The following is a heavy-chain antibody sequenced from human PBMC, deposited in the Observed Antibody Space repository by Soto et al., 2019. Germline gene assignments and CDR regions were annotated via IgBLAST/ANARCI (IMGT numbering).Heavy chain of an antibody. Sequence: QVHLVQSGAEVKKPGASVKVSCKASGYTFTSYGITWVRQAPGQGLEWMGWISAHNGNTDYAQKLQGRVIVTRDTSTGTAYMELRSLRSADTAVYYCARGRYGDSWGQGALVTVSS. J-gene: IGHJ4*02. CDR1: GYTFTSYG. CDR3: ARGRYGDS. CDR2: ISAHNGNT. V-gene: IGHV1-18*01. D-gene: IGHD1-1*01.